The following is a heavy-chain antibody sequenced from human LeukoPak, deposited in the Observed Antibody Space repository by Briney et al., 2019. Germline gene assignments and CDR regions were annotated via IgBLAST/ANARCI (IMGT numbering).Heavy chain of an antibody. CDR1: GGSISSYY. D-gene: IGHD3-10*01. J-gene: IGHJ6*02. CDR3: ARDSTMVRGVITKKYYYYGMDV. V-gene: IGHV4-4*07. Sequence: SETLSFTCTVSGGSISSYYWSWIRQPAGKGLEWIGRIYTSGSTNYNPSLKSRVTMSVDTSKNQFSLKLSSVTAADTAVYYCARDSTMVRGVITKKYYYYGMDVWGQGTTVTVSS. CDR2: IYTSGST.